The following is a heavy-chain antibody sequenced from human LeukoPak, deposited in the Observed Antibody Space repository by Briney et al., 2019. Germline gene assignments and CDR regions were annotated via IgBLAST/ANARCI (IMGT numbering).Heavy chain of an antibody. CDR3: ARDNSKDYYGSGSYDY. CDR1: GFTFSSYS. J-gene: IGHJ4*02. Sequence: PGGSLRLSCAASGFTFSSYSMNWVRQAPGKGLEWVSYISSSSSTIYYADSVKGRFTISRDNAKNSLYLQMNSLRAEDTAVYYCARDNSKDYYGSGSYDYWGQGTLATVSS. V-gene: IGHV3-48*01. CDR2: ISSSSSTI. D-gene: IGHD3-10*01.